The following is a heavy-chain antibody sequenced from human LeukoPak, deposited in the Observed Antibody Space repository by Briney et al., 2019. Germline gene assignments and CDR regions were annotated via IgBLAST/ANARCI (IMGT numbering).Heavy chain of an antibody. CDR3: ARDRGGYDPNWFDP. CDR2: TYYSGST. V-gene: IGHV4-59*01. J-gene: IGHJ5*02. D-gene: IGHD5-12*01. CDR1: GGSISSYY. Sequence: PSETLSLTCTVSGGSISSYYWSWIRQPPGKGLEWIGYTYYSGSTNYNPSLKSRVTISVDTSNNQFSLKLSSVTAADTAVYYCARDRGGYDPNWFDPWGQGTLVTVSS.